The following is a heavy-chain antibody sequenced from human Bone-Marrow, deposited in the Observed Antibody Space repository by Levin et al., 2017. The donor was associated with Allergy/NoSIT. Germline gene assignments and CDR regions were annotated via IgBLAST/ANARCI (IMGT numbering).Heavy chain of an antibody. Sequence: GESLKISCAASGFTFSNAWMSWVRQAPGKGLEWVGRIKSKTDGGTTDYAAPVKGRFTISRDDSKNTLYLQMNSLKTEDTAVYYCTTRWSGSYMGWGQGTLVTVSS. D-gene: IGHD1-26*01. CDR2: IKSKTDGGTT. J-gene: IGHJ4*02. CDR3: TTRWSGSYMG. CDR1: GFTFSNAW. V-gene: IGHV3-15*01.